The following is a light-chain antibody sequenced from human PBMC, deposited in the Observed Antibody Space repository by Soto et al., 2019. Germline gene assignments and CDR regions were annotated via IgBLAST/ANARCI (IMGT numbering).Light chain of an antibody. J-gene: IGKJ1*01. CDR1: QSVSIN. CDR3: QQYNIWPWT. CDR2: RSS. Sequence: EIVMTQSPATLSVSPGERTTLSCRASQSVSINVDWYQQKPGQAPRLLIYRSSTRATGIPARFSGSGSGTDFRLTISSLQSEDFAVYYCQQYNIWPWTFGQGTKVEIK. V-gene: IGKV3D-15*01.